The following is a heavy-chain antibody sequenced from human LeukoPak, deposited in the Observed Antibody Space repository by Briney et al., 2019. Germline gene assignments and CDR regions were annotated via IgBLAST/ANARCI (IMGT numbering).Heavy chain of an antibody. D-gene: IGHD6-19*01. J-gene: IGHJ6*03. V-gene: IGHV4-59*01. Sequence: SETLSLTCTVSGGSINNYYWSWIRQPPGKGLEWIGYIYDTGSTNYNPSLKGRVTISVDTSKNQFSLNLNSVTAADTAEYYCARAPGSAYYPCYYMDVWGKGTTVTVSS. CDR3: ARAPGSAYYPCYYMDV. CDR1: GGSINNYY. CDR2: IYDTGST.